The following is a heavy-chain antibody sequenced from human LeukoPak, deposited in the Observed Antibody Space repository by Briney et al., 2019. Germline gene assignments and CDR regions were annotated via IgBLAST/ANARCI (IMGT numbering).Heavy chain of an antibody. Sequence: PGGSLRLSCAASGFTFSSYAMSWVRQAPGKGLEWVSAISGSGGSTYYADSVKGRFTISRDNSKNTLYLQMNSLRAEDTAVYYCARVEYSSSSSLGGYYYYGMDVWGQGTTVTVSS. J-gene: IGHJ6*02. CDR2: ISGSGGST. V-gene: IGHV3-23*01. D-gene: IGHD6-6*01. CDR3: ARVEYSSSSSLGGYYYYGMDV. CDR1: GFTFSSYA.